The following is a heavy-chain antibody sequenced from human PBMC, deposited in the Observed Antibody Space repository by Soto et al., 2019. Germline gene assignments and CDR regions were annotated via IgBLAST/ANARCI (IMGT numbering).Heavy chain of an antibody. V-gene: IGHV3-33*01. D-gene: IGHD2-21*02. J-gene: IGHJ3*02. CDR2: IWYDGSNK. CDR3: ARDCVSVCGGDCYCDAFDI. CDR1: GFTFSSYG. Sequence: GGSLRLSCAASGFTFSSYGMHWVRQAPGKGLEWVAVIWYDGSNKYYADSVKGRFTISRDNSKNTLYLQMNSLRAEDTAVYYCARDCVSVCGGDCYCDAFDIWGQGTMVTVSS.